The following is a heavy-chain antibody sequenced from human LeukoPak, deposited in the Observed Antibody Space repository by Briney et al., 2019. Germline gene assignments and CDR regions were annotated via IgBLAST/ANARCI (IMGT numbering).Heavy chain of an antibody. Sequence: RGSLRLSCAASGFTVSSNYMSWVRQAPGKGLEWVSVIYGGGSTSYADSVKGRFTISRDNSKNTLYLQMNSLRAEDTAVYYCARDWESPDYFDYWGQRTKVPVFS. D-gene: IGHD1-26*01. V-gene: IGHV3-66*01. J-gene: IGHJ4*01. CDR1: GFTVSSNY. CDR3: ARDWESPDYFDY. CDR2: IYGGGST.